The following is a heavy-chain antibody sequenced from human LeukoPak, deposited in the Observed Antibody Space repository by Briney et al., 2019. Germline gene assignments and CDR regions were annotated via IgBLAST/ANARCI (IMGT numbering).Heavy chain of an antibody. V-gene: IGHV4-59*01. CDR1: GGSISSYY. D-gene: IGHD3-3*01. CDR2: IYYSGST. Sequence: SETLSLTCTVSGGSISSYYWSWIRQPPGKGLEWIGYIYYSGSTNYNPSLKGRVTISVDTSKNQFSLKLSSVTAADTAVYYCARTYYDFWSGYCWFDPWGQGTLVTVSS. J-gene: IGHJ5*02. CDR3: ARTYYDFWSGYCWFDP.